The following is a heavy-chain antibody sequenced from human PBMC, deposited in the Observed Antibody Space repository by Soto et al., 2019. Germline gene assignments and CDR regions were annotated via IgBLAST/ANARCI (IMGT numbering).Heavy chain of an antibody. V-gene: IGHV4-31*03. CDR2: TYYSGTT. D-gene: IGHD5-18*01. CDR3: ARGRGYSYGPYYFDY. CDR1: GGSISSEGYY. J-gene: IGHJ4*02. Sequence: SETLSLTCTVSGGSISSEGYYWSWFRQLPGKGLEWIGDTYYSGTTYHNPSLRSRLTISGDASKNQFSLKLSSVTDADTALYYCARGRGYSYGPYYFDYWGQGTLVTVSS.